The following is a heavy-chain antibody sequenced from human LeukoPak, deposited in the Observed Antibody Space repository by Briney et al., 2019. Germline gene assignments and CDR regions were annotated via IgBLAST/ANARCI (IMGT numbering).Heavy chain of an antibody. D-gene: IGHD2-2*01. J-gene: IGHJ6*04. CDR2: IIPILGIA. CDR1: GGTFSSYT. CDR3: ARVGGYCSSTSCLDV. Sequence: SVKVSCKASGGTFSSYTISWVRQAPGQGLEWMGRIIPILGIANYAQKFQGRVTITADKSTSTAYMELSSLRSENTAVCYCARVGGYCSSTSCLDVWGKGTTVTVSS. V-gene: IGHV1-69*02.